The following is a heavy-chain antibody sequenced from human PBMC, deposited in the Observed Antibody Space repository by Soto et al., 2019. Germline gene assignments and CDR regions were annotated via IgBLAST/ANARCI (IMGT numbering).Heavy chain of an antibody. Sequence: LCGGSISSGDYYWSWIRQPPGKGLEWIGYIYYSGSTYYNPSLKSRVTISVDTSKNQFSLKLSSVTAADTAVYYCARDRAAAGTDNFDYWGQGTLVTVSS. J-gene: IGHJ4*02. CDR3: ARDRAAAGTDNFDY. D-gene: IGHD6-13*01. V-gene: IGHV4-30-4*01. CDR1: GGSISSGDYY. CDR2: IYYSGST.